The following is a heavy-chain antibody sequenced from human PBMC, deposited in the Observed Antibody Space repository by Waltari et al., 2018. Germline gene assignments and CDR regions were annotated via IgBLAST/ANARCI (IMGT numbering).Heavy chain of an antibody. CDR1: GFTFSSYA. J-gene: IGHJ6*02. CDR2: ISYDGSNK. CDR3: ARDYGVVAANTHYYYYGMDV. Sequence: QVQLVESGGGVVQPGRSLRLSCAASGFTFSSYAMHWVRQAPGKGLGWVAVISYDGSNKYYADSVKGRFTISRDNSQNTLYLQMNSLGAEDTAVDYWARDYGVVAANTHYYYYGMDVWGQGTTVTVSS. D-gene: IGHD2-15*01. V-gene: IGHV3-30*01.